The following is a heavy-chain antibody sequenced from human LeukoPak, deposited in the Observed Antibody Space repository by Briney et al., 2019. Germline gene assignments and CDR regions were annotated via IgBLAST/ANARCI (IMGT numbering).Heavy chain of an antibody. D-gene: IGHD3-22*01. CDR1: GFSFSGYA. Sequence: GGSLRLSCAASGFSFSGYAMSWVRQAPGKGLEWVSSISGSGSHTYHADSVKGQFTISRDNSKNTLYLQMNSLRAEDTAVYYCAKDISGYYRPFDYWGQGTLVTVSS. J-gene: IGHJ4*02. V-gene: IGHV3-23*01. CDR3: AKDISGYYRPFDY. CDR2: ISGSGSHT.